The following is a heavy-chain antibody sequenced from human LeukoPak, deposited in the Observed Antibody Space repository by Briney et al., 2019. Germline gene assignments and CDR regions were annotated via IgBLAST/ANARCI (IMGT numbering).Heavy chain of an antibody. CDR2: IYSGGST. V-gene: IGHV3-53*01. Sequence: GGSLRLSCAASGFTVSSNYMSWVRQAPGKGLECVSIIYSGGSTYYADSVKGRFTISRDNSKNTVYLQMNSLRAEDTAVYYCASRGRWGYSSGWSIWGQGTQVTVSS. CDR1: GFTVSSNY. CDR3: ASRGRWGYSSGWSI. D-gene: IGHD6-19*01. J-gene: IGHJ4*02.